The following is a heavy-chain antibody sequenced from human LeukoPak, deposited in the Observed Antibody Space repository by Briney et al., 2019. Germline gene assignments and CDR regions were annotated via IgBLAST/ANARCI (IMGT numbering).Heavy chain of an antibody. CDR3: ARDGEGYCTNGVCSFLDY. J-gene: IGHJ4*02. CDR2: ISDSGGTT. V-gene: IGHV3-23*01. CDR1: GISFSSYV. Sequence: GGSLRLSCAASGISFSSYVMSWVRQAPGKGLEWVSVISDSGGTTYYADSVKGRFTISRDNSKNTLYLQMNSLRAEDTAVYYCARDGEGYCTNGVCSFLDYWGQGTLVTVSS. D-gene: IGHD2-8*01.